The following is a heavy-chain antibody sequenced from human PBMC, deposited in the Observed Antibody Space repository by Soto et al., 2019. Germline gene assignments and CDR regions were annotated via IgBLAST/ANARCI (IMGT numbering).Heavy chain of an antibody. J-gene: IGHJ4*02. V-gene: IGHV3-72*01. Sequence: GGSLRLSCAASGFTFSDHYMDWVRQAPGKGLEWVGRTRNKANSYTTEYAASVKGRFTISRDDSKNSLYLQMNSLKTEDTAVYYCARDKYGSGSYDYWGQGTLVIVSS. D-gene: IGHD3-10*01. CDR3: ARDKYGSGSYDY. CDR1: GFTFSDHY. CDR2: TRNKANSYTT.